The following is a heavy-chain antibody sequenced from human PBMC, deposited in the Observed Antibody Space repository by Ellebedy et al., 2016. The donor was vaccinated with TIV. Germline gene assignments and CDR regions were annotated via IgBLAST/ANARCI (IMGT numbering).Heavy chain of an antibody. D-gene: IGHD6-13*01. J-gene: IGHJ4*02. Sequence: GESLKISCAASGFAFSGYYMSWIRPALGRGLPWVSYISSSSSYTNYADSVKGRFTISRDNAKNSLYLQMNSLRAEDTAVYFCARDLSGSLGRAAAGMGYFDYWGQGTLVTVSS. V-gene: IGHV3-11*06. CDR2: ISSSSSYT. CDR1: GFAFSGYY. CDR3: ARDLSGSLGRAAAGMGYFDY.